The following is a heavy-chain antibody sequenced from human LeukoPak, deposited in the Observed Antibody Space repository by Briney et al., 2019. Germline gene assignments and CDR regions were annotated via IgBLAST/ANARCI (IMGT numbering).Heavy chain of an antibody. V-gene: IGHV1-18*01. CDR2: ISAYNGNT. J-gene: IGHJ5*02. Sequence: GASVKVSCKASGYTFTSYGISWVRQAPGQGLEWMGWISAYNGNTNYAQKLQGRVTMTTDTSTSTAYMELRSLRSDDTAVYYCARLSGLRFLNWFDPWGQGTLVTVSS. CDR3: ARLSGLRFLNWFDP. CDR1: GYTFTSYG. D-gene: IGHD3-3*01.